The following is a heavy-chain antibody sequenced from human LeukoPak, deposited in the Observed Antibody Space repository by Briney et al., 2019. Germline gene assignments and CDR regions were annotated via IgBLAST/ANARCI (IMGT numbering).Heavy chain of an antibody. CDR2: INPNSGGT. V-gene: IGHV1-2*02. CDR1: GYTFTGYY. D-gene: IGHD6-13*01. J-gene: IGHJ4*02. CDR3: ARARYSSLDRLDY. Sequence: ASVKVSCKASGYTFTGYYMHWVRQAPGQGLEWMGWINPNSGGTNYAQKLQGRVTMTTDTSTSTAYMELRSLRSDDTAVYYCARARYSSLDRLDYWGQGTLVTVSS.